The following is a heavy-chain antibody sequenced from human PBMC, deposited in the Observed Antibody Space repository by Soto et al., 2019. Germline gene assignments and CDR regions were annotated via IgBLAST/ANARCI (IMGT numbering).Heavy chain of an antibody. CDR1: GFTFNDYG. Sequence: EVQLVESGGGLVQPGGSLRLSCVASGFTFNDYGMTWFRQAPGKGLEWVSYLSGDSFSMYYADSVKGRFTISRDNAKNSLFLQMNSLRAEDTAVYYCARDCSTTSCYVDYWGQGTLVTVSS. D-gene: IGHD2-2*01. CDR3: ARDCSTTSCYVDY. V-gene: IGHV3-48*01. CDR2: LSGDSFSM. J-gene: IGHJ4*02.